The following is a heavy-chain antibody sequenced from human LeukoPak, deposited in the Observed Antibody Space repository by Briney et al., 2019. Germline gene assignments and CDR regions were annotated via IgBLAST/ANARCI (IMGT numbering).Heavy chain of an antibody. Sequence: PSETLSLTCTVSGGSISSYYWSWIRQPPGKGLEWIGYIYYSGSTNYNPSLKSRVTISVDTSKNQFSLKLSSVTAADTAVYYCAREGHYDSSGYSELNRDYWGQGTLVTVSS. CDR3: AREGHYDSSGYSELNRDY. J-gene: IGHJ4*02. CDR1: GGSISSYY. V-gene: IGHV4-59*12. D-gene: IGHD3-22*01. CDR2: IYYSGST.